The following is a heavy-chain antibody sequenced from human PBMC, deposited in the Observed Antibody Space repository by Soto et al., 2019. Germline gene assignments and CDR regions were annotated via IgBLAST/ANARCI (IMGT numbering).Heavy chain of an antibody. CDR2: INWNGGSI. D-gene: IGHD6-13*01. V-gene: IGHV3-20*04. Sequence: GGSLRLSCAVSGITFKEYGTSWVRQTPGKGLQWVAGINWNGGSIGYADSVKGRFTISRENAKKSLYLQMSSLRAEDTALYYCVIDDFRAAVSLFYFENWGQGTQVTVSS. CDR3: VIDDFRAAVSLFYFEN. J-gene: IGHJ4*02. CDR1: GITFKEYG.